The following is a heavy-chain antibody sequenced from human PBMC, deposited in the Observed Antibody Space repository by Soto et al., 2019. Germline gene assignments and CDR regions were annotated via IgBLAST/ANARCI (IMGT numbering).Heavy chain of an antibody. Sequence: ASVKVSCKASGGTFSSYAISWVRQAPGQGLEWMGGIIPIFGTANYAQKFQGRVTITADESTSTAYMELSSLRSEDTAVYYCAREVGVRGVIRFDYWGQGTLVTVSS. CDR2: IIPIFGTA. D-gene: IGHD3-10*01. V-gene: IGHV1-69*13. CDR3: AREVGVRGVIRFDY. CDR1: GGTFSSYA. J-gene: IGHJ4*02.